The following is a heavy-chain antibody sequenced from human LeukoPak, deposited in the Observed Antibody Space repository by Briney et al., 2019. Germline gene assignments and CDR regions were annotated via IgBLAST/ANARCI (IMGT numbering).Heavy chain of an antibody. CDR2: INHSGST. J-gene: IGHJ4*02. Sequence: SETLSLTCAVYGGSFSGFYWSWIRQPPGKGLEWIGEINHSGSTNSNPSLKSRVTISVDTSKNQFSLKLSSVTAADTAEYYCARGPFSFDYFDYWGQGTLVTVSS. V-gene: IGHV4-34*01. CDR3: ARGPFSFDYFDY. CDR1: GGSFSGFY. D-gene: IGHD2/OR15-2a*01.